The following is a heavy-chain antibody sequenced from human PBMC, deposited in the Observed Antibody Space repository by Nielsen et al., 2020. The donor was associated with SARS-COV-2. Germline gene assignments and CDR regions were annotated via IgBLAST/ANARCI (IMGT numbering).Heavy chain of an antibody. J-gene: IGHJ4*02. V-gene: IGHV3-30*04. CDR3: ARDYVASMFD. CDR1: GFTFSSYA. CDR2: ISYDGSNK. D-gene: IGHD4-17*01. Sequence: SCAASGFTFSSYAMHWVRQAPGKGLEWVAVISYDGSNKYYADSVKGRFTISRDNAKNSLYLQMNSLRAEDTAVYYCARDYVASMFDWGQGTLVTVSS.